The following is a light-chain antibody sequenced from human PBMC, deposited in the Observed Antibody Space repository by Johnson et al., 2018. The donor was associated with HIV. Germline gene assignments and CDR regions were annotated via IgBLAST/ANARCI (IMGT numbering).Light chain of an antibody. Sequence: QSVLTQPPSVSAAPGQKVTISCSGSSSDMGNYAVSWYQQLPGTAPKLLIYYNHKRPSRIPDRFSGSKSGTSATLGITGLQTGDEADYYCGTWDTSLSAHYVFGSGTKVIVL. CDR3: GTWDTSLSAHYV. V-gene: IGLV1-51*01. CDR2: YNH. J-gene: IGLJ1*01. CDR1: SSDMGNYA.